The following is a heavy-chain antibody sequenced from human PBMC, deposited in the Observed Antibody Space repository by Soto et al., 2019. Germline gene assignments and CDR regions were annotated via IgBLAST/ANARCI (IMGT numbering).Heavy chain of an antibody. CDR1: GDSVSSNSAA. CDR2: TYYRSKWYN. D-gene: IGHD3-10*01. Sequence: SQTLSLTCAISGDSVSSNSAAWNWLRQSPSRGLEWLGRTYYRSKWYNDYVVSVKSRVNINPDTSKNQFSLQLNSVTPEDTAVYYCARERGVLSEAFDIWGQGTVVTVSS. CDR3: ARERGVLSEAFDI. V-gene: IGHV6-1*01. J-gene: IGHJ3*02.